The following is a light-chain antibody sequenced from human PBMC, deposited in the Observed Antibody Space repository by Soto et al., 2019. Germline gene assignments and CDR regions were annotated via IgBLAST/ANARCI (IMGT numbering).Light chain of an antibody. CDR1: QSITSS. CDR2: GTS. CDR3: QNYNNWPLT. V-gene: IGKV3-15*01. Sequence: EIVLTQSPATLSVSPGERATLSCRASQSITSSLAWYLQKPGQAPRLLIYGTSTRATGIPARFSGSGSGTEFTLTISSLHSEDDAVYYCQNYNNWPLTFGGGTKVEI. J-gene: IGKJ4*02.